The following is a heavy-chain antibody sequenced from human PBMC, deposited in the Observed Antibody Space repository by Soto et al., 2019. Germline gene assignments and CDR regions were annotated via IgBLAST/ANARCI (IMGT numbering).Heavy chain of an antibody. D-gene: IGHD2-21*02. V-gene: IGHV4-39*01. CDR1: GESISSSSYY. Sequence: SETLSLTCIVSGESISSSSYYWGWIRQPPGKGLEWIGSIYYSGRTYYNPSFKSRVTISIDTSKNQFSLKLSSVTATDTAVYYCARQRTTVATQAYFDHWGQGALVTVSS. CDR3: ARQRTTVATQAYFDH. J-gene: IGHJ4*02. CDR2: IYYSGRT.